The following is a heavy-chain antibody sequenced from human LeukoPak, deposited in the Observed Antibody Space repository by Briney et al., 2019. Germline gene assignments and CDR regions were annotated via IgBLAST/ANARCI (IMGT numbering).Heavy chain of an antibody. V-gene: IGHV1-18*01. CDR2: ISVYNGNT. CDR1: GYTFTSYG. CDR3: ARVGGQYYYDSSGYYYFDY. D-gene: IGHD3-22*01. Sequence: ASVKVSCKASGYTFTSYGISWVRQAPGQGLEWMGWISVYNGNTNYAQKLQGRVTMTTDTSTSTAYMELRSLRSDDTAVYYCARVGGQYYYDSSGYYYFDYWGQGTLVTVSS. J-gene: IGHJ4*02.